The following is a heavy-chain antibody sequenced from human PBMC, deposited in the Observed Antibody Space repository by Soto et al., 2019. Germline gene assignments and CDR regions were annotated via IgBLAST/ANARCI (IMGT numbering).Heavy chain of an antibody. CDR3: GRGLFDRRTDWLDP. J-gene: IGHJ5*02. D-gene: IGHD3-22*01. Sequence: QVQVVQSGAEVKKPGASVKLSCKTSGYTFTNYYMHWVRQAPGQGLEWMGIVNPNGGSTDYAQKFQGRVIMTRDTSTSTGYMELSSLRSEDTAVYYWGRGLFDRRTDWLDPWGQGTLVTVSS. V-gene: IGHV1-46*01. CDR1: GYTFTNYY. CDR2: VNPNGGST.